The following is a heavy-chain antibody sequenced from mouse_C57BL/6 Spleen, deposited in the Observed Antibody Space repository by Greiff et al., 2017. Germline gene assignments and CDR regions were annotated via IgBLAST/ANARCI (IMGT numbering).Heavy chain of an antibody. V-gene: IGHV1-77*01. Sequence: VQLLQSGAELVKPGASVKISCKASGYTFTDYYINWVKQRPGQGLEWLGKIGPGSGSTYYNEKFKGKGTLTTDKSSSTAYMQLSSLTSEDAAVFFCARSPDGYYPYYYAMDYWGQGTSVTVSS. J-gene: IGHJ4*01. CDR2: IGPGSGST. CDR3: ARSPDGYYPYYYAMDY. CDR1: GYTFTDYY. D-gene: IGHD2-3*01.